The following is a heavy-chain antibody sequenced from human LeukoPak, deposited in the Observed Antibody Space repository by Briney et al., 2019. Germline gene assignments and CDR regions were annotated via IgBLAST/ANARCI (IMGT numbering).Heavy chain of an antibody. Sequence: PGGSLRLSCTASGFTFGDYAMSWVRQAPGKGLEWVGFIRSKAYGGTTEYAASVKGRFTISRDDSKSIAYLQMNSLKTEDTAVYYCAKVRLPTDRAFDYWGQGTLVTVSS. CDR3: AKVRLPTDRAFDY. V-gene: IGHV3-49*04. CDR2: IRSKAYGGTT. J-gene: IGHJ4*02. CDR1: GFTFGDYA. D-gene: IGHD4-11*01.